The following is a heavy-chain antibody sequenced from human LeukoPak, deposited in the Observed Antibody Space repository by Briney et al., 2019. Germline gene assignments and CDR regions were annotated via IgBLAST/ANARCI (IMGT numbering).Heavy chain of an antibody. V-gene: IGHV4-59*12. J-gene: IGHJ6*02. CDR3: AENYDYYYYGMDV. CDR2: IYYSGST. CDR1: GGSISSYY. D-gene: IGHD3-16*01. Sequence: QPSETLSLTCTVSGGSISSYYWSWIRQPPGKGLEWIGYIYYSGSTNYNPSLKSRVTISVDTSKNQFSLKLSSVTAADTAVYYCAENYDYYYYGMDVWGQGTTVTVSS.